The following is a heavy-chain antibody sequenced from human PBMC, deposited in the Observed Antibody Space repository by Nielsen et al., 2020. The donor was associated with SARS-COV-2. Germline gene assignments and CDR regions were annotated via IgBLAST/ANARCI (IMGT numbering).Heavy chain of an antibody. CDR3: ARERLRLFDY. J-gene: IGHJ4*02. V-gene: IGHV4-34*01. Sequence: SETLSLTCAVYGGSFSGYYWSWIRQPPGKGLEWIGEINHSGSTNYNPSLKSRVTISVDTSKNQFSLKLSPVTAADTAVYYCARERLRLFDYWGQGTLVTVSS. D-gene: IGHD5-12*01. CDR1: GGSFSGYY. CDR2: INHSGST.